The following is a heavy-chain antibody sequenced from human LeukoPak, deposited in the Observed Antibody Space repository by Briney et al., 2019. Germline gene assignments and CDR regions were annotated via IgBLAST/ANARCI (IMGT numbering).Heavy chain of an antibody. CDR1: GVSISSGSNY. V-gene: IGHV4-39*07. D-gene: IGHD3-10*01. J-gene: IGHJ5*02. CDR2: IYSSGSI. CDR3: AREEEILMVRGVIITPNNWFDP. Sequence: SETLSLTCSVSGVSISSGSNYWGWIRQPPGKTLEWIGSIYSSGSIYYNPSLKSRVTISVDTSKNQFSLKLSSVTAADTAVYYCAREEEILMVRGVIITPNNWFDPWGQGTLVTVSS.